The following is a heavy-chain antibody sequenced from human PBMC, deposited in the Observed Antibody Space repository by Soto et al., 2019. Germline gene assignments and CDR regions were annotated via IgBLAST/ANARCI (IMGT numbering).Heavy chain of an antibody. V-gene: IGHV3-23*01. CDR3: ANRARGYMDV. J-gene: IGHJ6*03. Sequence: SGGSLRLSCAASGFTFISYAMSLVRQAPGKGLEWVSAISGSGGSTYYADSVKGRFTISRDNSKNTLYLQMNSLRAEDTAVYYCANRARGYMDVWGKGTTVTVSS. CDR2: ISGSGGST. D-gene: IGHD3-10*01. CDR1: GFTFISYA.